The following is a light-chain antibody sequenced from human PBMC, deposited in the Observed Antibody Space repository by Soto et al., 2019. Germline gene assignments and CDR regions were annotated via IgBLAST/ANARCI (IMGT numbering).Light chain of an antibody. CDR1: QSVSSD. V-gene: IGKV3-15*01. CDR3: QPYNYCPPGRGT. CDR2: GTS. J-gene: IGKJ1*01. Sequence: ETVMTQSPATLSVSPGERATLSCRASQSVSSDLAWYQQKPGQAPRLLIYGTSTRATGIPARFSGSGSGTEFTLTISSLQSEDFSVYYCQPYNYCPPGRGTSGQGTKV.